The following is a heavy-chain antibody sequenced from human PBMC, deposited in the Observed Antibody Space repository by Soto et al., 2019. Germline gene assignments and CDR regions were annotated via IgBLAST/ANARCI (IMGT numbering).Heavy chain of an antibody. D-gene: IGHD2-15*01. CDR1: GYSFTSFW. J-gene: IGHJ5*02. Sequence: ESLKSAFRGSGYSFTSFWIGWVRQIPGKGLEWMGIIYPGDSDTRYSPSFQGQVTISADKSISTAYLQWSSLKASDTAMYYCARLLRYCSGGSCYGWFDPWGQGTLVTVSS. CDR3: ARLLRYCSGGSCYGWFDP. CDR2: IYPGDSDT. V-gene: IGHV5-51*01.